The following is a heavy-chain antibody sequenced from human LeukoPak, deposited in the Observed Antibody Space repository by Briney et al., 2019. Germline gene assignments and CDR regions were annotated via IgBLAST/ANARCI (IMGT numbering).Heavy chain of an antibody. Sequence: GGSLRLSCSASQFTFNAHALHWVRQAPGRGLEHLSAITSSGVETYYADSVKGRFTISRDNSKNTLYLQMSRLGPEDTATYYCLKDMSKGFDWAPYYFASWGEGTLVTVSS. D-gene: IGHD3-9*01. CDR1: QFTFNAHA. CDR2: ITSSGVET. J-gene: IGHJ4*02. CDR3: LKDMSKGFDWAPYYFAS. V-gene: IGHV3-64D*06.